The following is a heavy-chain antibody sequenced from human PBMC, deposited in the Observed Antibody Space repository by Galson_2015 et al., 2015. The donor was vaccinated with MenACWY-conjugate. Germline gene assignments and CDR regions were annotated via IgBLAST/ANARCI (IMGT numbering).Heavy chain of an antibody. Sequence: SLRLSCAASGFTVSSNYMSWVRQAPGKGLEWVSVIYSGGSTYYADSVKGRFTISRDNSKNTLYLQMNSLRAEDTAVYYCASGSGHSSGWYYFDYWGQGTLVTVSS. V-gene: IGHV3-53*01. CDR3: ASGSGHSSGWYYFDY. CDR1: GFTVSSNY. CDR2: IYSGGST. D-gene: IGHD6-19*01. J-gene: IGHJ4*02.